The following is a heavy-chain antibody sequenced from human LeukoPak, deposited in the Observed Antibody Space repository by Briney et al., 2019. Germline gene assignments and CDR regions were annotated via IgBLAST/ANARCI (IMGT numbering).Heavy chain of an antibody. J-gene: IGHJ4*02. CDR1: GYTFTGYY. D-gene: IGHD3-22*01. CDR3: ARGPYLYDSSGYYPAYFDY. V-gene: IGHV1-69*05. CDR2: IIPIFGTA. Sequence: GASVTVSCKASGYTFTGYYMHWVRQAPGQGLEWVGGIIPIFGTANYAQKFQGRVTITTDESTSTAYMELSSLRSEDTAVYYCARGPYLYDSSGYYPAYFDYWGQGTLVTVSS.